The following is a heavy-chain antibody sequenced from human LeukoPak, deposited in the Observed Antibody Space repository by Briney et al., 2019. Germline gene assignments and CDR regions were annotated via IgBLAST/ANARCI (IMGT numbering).Heavy chain of an antibody. Sequence: PSETLSLTCTVSGSSISSYYWSWIRQPPGKGLEWIGYIYYSGSTNYNPSLKSRVTISLDTSKNQFSLKLTSVTAADTAVYYCARRAYGSGSYPFDPWGQGTLVTVSS. J-gene: IGHJ5*02. V-gene: IGHV4-59*08. CDR1: GSSISSYY. D-gene: IGHD3-10*01. CDR3: ARRAYGSGSYPFDP. CDR2: IYYSGST.